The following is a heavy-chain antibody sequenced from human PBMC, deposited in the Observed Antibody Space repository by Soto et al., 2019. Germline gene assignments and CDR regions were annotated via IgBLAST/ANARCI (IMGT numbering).Heavy chain of an antibody. CDR3: AGGANDYGDYYGMDV. D-gene: IGHD4-17*01. Sequence: PGGSLRLSCAASGFTVSSNYMSWVRQAPGKGLEWVSVIYSGGSTYYADSVKGRFTISRDNSKNTLYLQMNSLRAEDTAVYYCAGGANDYGDYYGMDVWGQGTTVTGSS. CDR2: IYSGGST. CDR1: GFTVSSNY. J-gene: IGHJ6*02. V-gene: IGHV3-53*01.